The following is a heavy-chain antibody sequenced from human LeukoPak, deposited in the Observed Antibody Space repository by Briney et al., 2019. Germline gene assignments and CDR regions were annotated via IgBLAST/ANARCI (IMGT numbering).Heavy chain of an antibody. CDR1: GFTFSSYW. Sequence: GGSLRLSCAASGFTFSSYWMHWVRHAPGKGLVWVSRINSDGSSTNYADSVKGRFTIFRDNAKNTLYLQLNSLRAEDTAVYYCASDSSGYFSFWGQGTLVTVSS. V-gene: IGHV3-74*01. J-gene: IGHJ4*02. CDR2: INSDGSST. D-gene: IGHD3-22*01. CDR3: ASDSSGYFSF.